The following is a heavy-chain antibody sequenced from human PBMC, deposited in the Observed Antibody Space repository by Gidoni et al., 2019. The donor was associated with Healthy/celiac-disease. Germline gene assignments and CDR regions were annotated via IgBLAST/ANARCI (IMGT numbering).Heavy chain of an antibody. CDR2: ISGSGGST. CDR1: GFTFRSYA. J-gene: IGHJ4*02. Sequence: VQPFGFWGGLVQAWGFPELSWSASGFTFRSYAMSWVRQAPGKGLEWVSAISGSGGSTYYADSVKGRFTISRDNSKNTLYLQMNSLRAEDTAVYYCAKESVAVATLYWGQGTLVTVSS. D-gene: IGHD6-19*01. CDR3: AKESVAVATLY. V-gene: IGHV3-23*01.